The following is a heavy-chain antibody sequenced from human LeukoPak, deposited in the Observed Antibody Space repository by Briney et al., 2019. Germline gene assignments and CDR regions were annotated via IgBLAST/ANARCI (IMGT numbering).Heavy chain of an antibody. Sequence: GGSLRLSCVASGFTFSNYAMMWVRQAPGKRLEWVSSITGSGDGTYYADSVRGRFTISRDNSENTLYLQLNSLRADDTAVYFCVKGFVHPTYYFDYWGQGTLVTVSS. CDR2: ITGSGDGT. D-gene: IGHD3-10*01. CDR3: VKGFVHPTYYFDY. CDR1: GFTFSNYA. V-gene: IGHV3-23*01. J-gene: IGHJ4*02.